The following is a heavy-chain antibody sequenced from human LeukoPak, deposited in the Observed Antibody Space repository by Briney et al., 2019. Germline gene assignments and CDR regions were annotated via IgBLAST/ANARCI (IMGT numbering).Heavy chain of an antibody. CDR2: IYSGGST. V-gene: IGHV3-53*01. CDR3: AREPKAYYDSSGANAFDI. D-gene: IGHD3-22*01. CDR1: GFTVSSNY. Sequence: GGSLRLSCAASGFTVSSNYMSWVRQAPGKGLEWVGVIYSGGSTYYADSVKGRFTISRDNSKNTLYLQMNSLRAEDTAVYYCAREPKAYYDSSGANAFDIWGQGTMVTVSS. J-gene: IGHJ3*02.